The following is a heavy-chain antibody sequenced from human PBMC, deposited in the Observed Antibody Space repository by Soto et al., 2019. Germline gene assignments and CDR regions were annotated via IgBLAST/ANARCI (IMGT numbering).Heavy chain of an antibody. CDR3: AQILSGSQFNY. D-gene: IGHD3-9*01. V-gene: IGHV4-34*01. J-gene: IGHJ4*02. CDR2: INHSGST. Sequence: SETLSLTCAVYGGSFSGYYWTWIRQPPGTGLEWIGEINHSGSTNYNPSLKSRVTLSVDTPKNQCSLTVNSVIAADTAIYYCAQILSGSQFNYWGQGTPVTVSS. CDR1: GGSFSGYY.